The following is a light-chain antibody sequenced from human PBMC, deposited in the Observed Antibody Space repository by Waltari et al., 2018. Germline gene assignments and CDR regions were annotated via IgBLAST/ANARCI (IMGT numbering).Light chain of an antibody. J-gene: IGLJ3*02. CDR3: QSYDTSLSVV. Sequence: QSVLTQPPSVSGAPGQRVTISCTGSGSNIGAGYAVHWYQQLPRAAPKLLIYGISSRPLGVPDRFFGSTSGTIASLAITGLQAEDEADYYCQSYDTSLSVVFGGGTKLTVL. CDR1: GSNIGAGYA. CDR2: GIS. V-gene: IGLV1-40*01.